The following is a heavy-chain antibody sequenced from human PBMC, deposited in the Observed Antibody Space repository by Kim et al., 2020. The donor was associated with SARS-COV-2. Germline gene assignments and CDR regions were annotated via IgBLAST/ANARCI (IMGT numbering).Heavy chain of an antibody. J-gene: IGHJ6*02. Sequence: SETLSLTCTVSGGSISSSSYYWGWIRQPPGKGLEWIGSIYYSGSTYYNPSLKSRVTISVDTSKNQFSLKLSSVTAADTAVYYCARHPPQLQQDYYYYGMDVWGQGTTVTVSS. D-gene: IGHD2-2*01. CDR1: GGSISSSSYY. CDR2: IYYSGST. CDR3: ARHPPQLQQDYYYYGMDV. V-gene: IGHV4-39*01.